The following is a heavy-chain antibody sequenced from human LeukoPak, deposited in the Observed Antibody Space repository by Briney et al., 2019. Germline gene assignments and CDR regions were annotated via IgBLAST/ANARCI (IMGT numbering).Heavy chain of an antibody. Sequence: GASVKVSCKASGYTFTGYYMHWVRQAPGQGLEWMGRINPNSGGTNYAQKFQGRVTMTRDTSISTAYMELSRLRSDATAVYYCARVTGSRAQEYYYYYYIDVWGKPSTVSVSS. CDR3: ARVTGSRAQEYYYYYYIDV. D-gene: IGHD1-14*01. CDR1: GYTFTGYY. J-gene: IGHJ6*03. V-gene: IGHV1-2*06. CDR2: INPNSGGT.